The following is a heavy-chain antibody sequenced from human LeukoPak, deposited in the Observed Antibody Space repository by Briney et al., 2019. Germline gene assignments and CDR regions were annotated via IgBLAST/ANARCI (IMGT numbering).Heavy chain of an antibody. CDR1: GFTFSSYN. Sequence: GGSLRLSCAASGFTFSSYNMSWVRHAPGKGLEWVSSISSSSSYKDYTDSLRGRFTISRDNAKNSLYLQMNSLRAEDTAVYYCARDFKASAFDYWGQGTLVTVSS. CDR2: ISSSSSYK. V-gene: IGHV3-21*01. CDR3: ARDFKASAFDY. J-gene: IGHJ4*02.